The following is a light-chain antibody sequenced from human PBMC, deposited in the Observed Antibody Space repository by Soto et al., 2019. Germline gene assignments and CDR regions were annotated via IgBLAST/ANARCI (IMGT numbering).Light chain of an antibody. V-gene: IGLV2-14*01. CDR3: SSYTSSSTLV. J-gene: IGLJ1*01. CDR1: SSDVGGYNY. CDR2: EVS. Sequence: QPALTQPASVSGSPGQSITISCTGTSSDVGGYNYVSWYQQHPGKAPKLMIYEVSNRPSGVSNHFSGSKSANTASLTISGLQAEDEADYYCSSYTSSSTLVFGTGTKLTVL.